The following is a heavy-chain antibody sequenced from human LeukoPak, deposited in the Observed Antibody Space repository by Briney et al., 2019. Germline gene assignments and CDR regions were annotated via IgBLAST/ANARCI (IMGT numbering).Heavy chain of an antibody. Sequence: SETLSLTCAVYGGSFSGYYWSWIRQPPGKGLEWIGEINHNGSTNYNPSLKSRVTISVDTSKNQFSLKLSSVTAADTAVYYCARGNTYSSSWYRTFDYWGQGTLVTVSS. J-gene: IGHJ4*02. CDR3: ARGNTYSSSWYRTFDY. CDR2: INHNGST. V-gene: IGHV4-34*01. D-gene: IGHD6-13*01. CDR1: GGSFSGYY.